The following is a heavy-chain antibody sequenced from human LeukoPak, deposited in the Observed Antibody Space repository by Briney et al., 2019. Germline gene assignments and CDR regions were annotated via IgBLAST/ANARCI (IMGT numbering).Heavy chain of an antibody. J-gene: IGHJ4*02. Sequence: PGGSLRLSCAASGFTFSDYYMSWIRQAPGKGLEWVSYISSSGSTIYYADSVKGRFTISRDNAKNSLYLQMNSLRAEDTAVYYCAKDTFSESRYGVLDSWGQGTLVTVSS. CDR1: GFTFSDYY. V-gene: IGHV3-11*01. CDR3: AKDTFSESRYGVLDS. D-gene: IGHD3-10*01. CDR2: ISSSGSTI.